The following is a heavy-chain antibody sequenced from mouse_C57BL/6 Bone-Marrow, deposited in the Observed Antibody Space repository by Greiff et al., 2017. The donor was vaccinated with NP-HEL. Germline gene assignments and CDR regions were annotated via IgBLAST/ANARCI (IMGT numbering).Heavy chain of an antibody. CDR2: ISDGGSYT. V-gene: IGHV5-4*01. J-gene: IGHJ2*01. Sequence: EVMLVESGGGLVKPGGSLKLSCAASGFTFSSYAMSWVRQTPEKRLEWVATISDGGSYTYYPDNVKGRFTISRDNAKNNLYLQMSHLKSEDTAMYYCARDQGATAYYFDYWGQGTTLTVSS. CDR3: ARDQGATAYYFDY. D-gene: IGHD1-2*01. CDR1: GFTFSSYA.